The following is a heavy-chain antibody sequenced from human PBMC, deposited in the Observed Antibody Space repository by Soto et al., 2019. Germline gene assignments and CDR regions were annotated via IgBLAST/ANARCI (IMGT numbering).Heavy chain of an antibody. J-gene: IGHJ6*02. Sequence: GRSLTLSCPVSGFTFSSYSMGWVRQAPGTGLEWVSVIDGSGGDTHLADSVKGRFTISRDNAKNTLYLQMNSLRADDTAVYYCVRNYDYAEGYYWYGIDVCGQGTTVTVSS. CDR2: IDGSGGDT. D-gene: IGHD3-16*01. CDR1: GFTFSSYS. V-gene: IGHV3-23*01. CDR3: VRNYDYAEGYYWYGIDV.